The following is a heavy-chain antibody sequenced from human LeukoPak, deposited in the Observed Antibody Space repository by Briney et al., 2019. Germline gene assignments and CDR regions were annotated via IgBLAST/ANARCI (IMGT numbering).Heavy chain of an antibody. Sequence: GSLRLSCAASGFTFSSYDFSWVRQPPGKGLEWIGEINHSGSTNYNPSLKSRVTISVDTSKNQFSLKLSSVTAADTAVYYCARVHYPKGWFDPWGQGTLVTVSS. CDR3: ARVHYPKGWFDP. CDR1: GFTFSSYD. J-gene: IGHJ5*02. CDR2: INHSGST. V-gene: IGHV4-34*01. D-gene: IGHD3-10*01.